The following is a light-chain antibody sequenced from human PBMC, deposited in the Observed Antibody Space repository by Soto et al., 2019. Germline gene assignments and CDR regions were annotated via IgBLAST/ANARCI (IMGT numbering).Light chain of an antibody. Sequence: IVMTQSPDSLAVSLGERATINCKSSQSVFYSSNHKNYLAWYLQKPGQPPQLLIYEVSNRFSGVPDRFSGSGSGTDFTLKISRVEAEDVGVYYCMQSIQLITFGQGTRLEI. CDR2: EVS. V-gene: IGKV2D-29*01. CDR1: QSVFYSSNHKNY. J-gene: IGKJ5*01. CDR3: MQSIQLIT.